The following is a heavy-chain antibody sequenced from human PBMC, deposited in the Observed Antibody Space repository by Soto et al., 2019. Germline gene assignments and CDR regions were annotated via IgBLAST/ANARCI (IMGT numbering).Heavy chain of an antibody. Sequence: EVQLLESGGGLVQPGGSLRLSCAVSGFTFSSYAMSWVRQAPGKGLEWVSAISGSGGSTYYADSVKGRFTISRDNSKNTLYLQMNSLRAEDTAVYYCAKNSGYDSGYFDYWGQGTLVTVSS. CDR1: GFTFSSYA. CDR2: ISGSGGST. V-gene: IGHV3-23*01. D-gene: IGHD5-12*01. J-gene: IGHJ4*02. CDR3: AKNSGYDSGYFDY.